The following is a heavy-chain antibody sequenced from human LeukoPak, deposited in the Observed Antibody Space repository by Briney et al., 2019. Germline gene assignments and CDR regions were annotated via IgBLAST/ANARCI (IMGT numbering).Heavy chain of an antibody. CDR2: IYNSGST. V-gene: IGHV4-59*01. J-gene: IGHJ3*02. D-gene: IGHD3-22*01. Sequence: SETLSLTCTVSGGSIRSCYWSWIRQPPGKGLEWIGYIYNSGSTNYNPSLKSRVTISVDTSKNQFSLKLSSVTAADTAVYYCARDFKYYDSSGYYAFDIWGQGTMVTVSS. CDR1: GGSIRSCY. CDR3: ARDFKYYDSSGYYAFDI.